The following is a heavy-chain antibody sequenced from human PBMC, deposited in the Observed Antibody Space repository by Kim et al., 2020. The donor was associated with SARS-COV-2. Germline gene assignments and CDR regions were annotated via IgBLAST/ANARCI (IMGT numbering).Heavy chain of an antibody. CDR2: ISYDGSNK. CDR1: GFTFSSYG. Sequence: GGSLRLSCAASGFTFSSYGMHWVRQAPGKGLEWVAVISYDGSNKYYADSVKGRFTISRDNSKNTLYLQMNSLRAEDTAVYYCATHPTGDWGIAVAFDIWGQGTMVTVSS. J-gene: IGHJ3*02. CDR3: ATHPTGDWGIAVAFDI. D-gene: IGHD7-27*01. V-gene: IGHV3-30*03.